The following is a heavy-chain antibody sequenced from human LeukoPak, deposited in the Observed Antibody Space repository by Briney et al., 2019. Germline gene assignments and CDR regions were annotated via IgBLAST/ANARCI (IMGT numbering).Heavy chain of an antibody. CDR2: ITAGGSFK. D-gene: IGHD3-9*01. Sequence: GGSLRLSCAASGFTFSNYAMNWVRQALGKGLDWVSSITAGGSFKYYADSVEGRFTISRDNAKNSLYLQMSSLTPEDTAVYYCARNYDVLTGYPYYFDHWGQGILVTVSS. CDR1: GFTFSNYA. CDR3: ARNYDVLTGYPYYFDH. V-gene: IGHV3-21*01. J-gene: IGHJ4*02.